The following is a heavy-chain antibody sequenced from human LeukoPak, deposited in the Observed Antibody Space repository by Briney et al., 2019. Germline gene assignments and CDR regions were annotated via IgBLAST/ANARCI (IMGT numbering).Heavy chain of an antibody. CDR1: GYTFTGYY. Sequence: ASVKVSCKASGYTFTGYYMHWVRQAPGQGLEWMGWINPNSGGTNYAQKFQGRVTMTRDTSISTAYMELSRLRSDDTAVYYCARDSSVVRGVIKRIFDYWGQGTLVTVSS. J-gene: IGHJ4*02. D-gene: IGHD3-10*01. CDR2: INPNSGGT. CDR3: ARDSSVVRGVIKRIFDY. V-gene: IGHV1-2*02.